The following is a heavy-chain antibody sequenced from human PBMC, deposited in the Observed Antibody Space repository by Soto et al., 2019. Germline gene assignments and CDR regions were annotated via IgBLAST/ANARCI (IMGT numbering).Heavy chain of an antibody. J-gene: IGHJ2*01. CDR2: IWYDGTNK. V-gene: IGHV3-33*01. D-gene: IGHD4-17*01. CDR3: ARGPMTTVTTWGDCYFGL. CDR1: GFTFSSYG. Sequence: QVQLVESGGGVVQPGRSLRLSCATSGFTFSSYGMHWVRQGPGKGLEWVAVIWYDGTNKYYADSVNGRFTISRDDSKNTLYLQMNSLRGEDTAVYYCARGPMTTVTTWGDCYFGLWGRGTLVTVSS.